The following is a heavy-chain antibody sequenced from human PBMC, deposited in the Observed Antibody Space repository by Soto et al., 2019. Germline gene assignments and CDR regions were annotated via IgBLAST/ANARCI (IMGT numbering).Heavy chain of an antibody. CDR2: ISIGSTYI. D-gene: IGHD2-2*01. Sequence: GGSLRLSCAASGFTFSIYTMNWVRQAPGKGLEWVSSISIGSTYIYYADSVKGRFTISRDNAKNSLYLQMNSLRAEDTALYYCATAGASPPAMDVWGQGTTVTVSS. J-gene: IGHJ6*02. V-gene: IGHV3-21*01. CDR3: ATAGASPPAMDV. CDR1: GFTFSIYT.